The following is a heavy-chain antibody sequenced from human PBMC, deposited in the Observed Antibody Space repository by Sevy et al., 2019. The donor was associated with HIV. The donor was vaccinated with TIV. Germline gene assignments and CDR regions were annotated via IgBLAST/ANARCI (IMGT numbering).Heavy chain of an antibody. D-gene: IGHD5-18*01. J-gene: IGHJ4*02. Sequence: ASVKGSCKASGYTFTSYDINWVRQATGQGLEWMGWMNPNSGNTGYAQKFQGRVTMTRNTSISTAYMELSSLRSEDTAVYYCASRVDTAMVKEFDYWGQGTLVTVSS. CDR2: MNPNSGNT. V-gene: IGHV1-8*01. CDR1: GYTFTSYD. CDR3: ASRVDTAMVKEFDY.